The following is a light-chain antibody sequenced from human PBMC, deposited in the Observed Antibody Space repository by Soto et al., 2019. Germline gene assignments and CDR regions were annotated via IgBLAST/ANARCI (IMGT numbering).Light chain of an antibody. J-gene: IGLJ3*02. Sequence: QSVLTLPPSVSGAPGQRVTISCTGSSSNIGSGYDGHWYQQLPGTAPKLLIYGNSNRPTGVPDRFSGSKSGTSASLAITGLQAEDEADYYCQSYDSSLSGWVFGVGTKLTVL. CDR1: SSNIGSGYD. CDR2: GNS. V-gene: IGLV1-40*01. CDR3: QSYDSSLSGWV.